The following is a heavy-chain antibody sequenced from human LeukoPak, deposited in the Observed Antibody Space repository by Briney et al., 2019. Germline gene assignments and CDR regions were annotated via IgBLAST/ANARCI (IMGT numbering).Heavy chain of an antibody. V-gene: IGHV4-31*03. CDR1: GGSISSGGYY. CDR2: IYYSGST. CDR3: ASYFYGSGSYYFDY. J-gene: IGHJ4*02. Sequence: SETLSLTCTVSGGSISSGGYYWSWIRQHPGKGLEWIGYIYYSGSTYYNPSLKSRVTISVDRSKNQFSLKLSSVTAADTAVYYCASYFYGSGSYYFDYWGQGTLVTVSS. D-gene: IGHD3-10*01.